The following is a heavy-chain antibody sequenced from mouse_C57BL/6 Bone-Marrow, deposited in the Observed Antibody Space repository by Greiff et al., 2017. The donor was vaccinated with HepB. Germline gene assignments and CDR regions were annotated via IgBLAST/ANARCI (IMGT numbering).Heavy chain of an antibody. CDR2: IYPGGGYT. D-gene: IGHD1-1*01. CDR3: AREGLLRTAYWYFDV. CDR1: GYTFTNYW. V-gene: IGHV1-63*01. Sequence: QVQLQQSGAELVRPGTSVKMSCKASGYTFTNYWIGWAKQRPGHGLEWIGDIYPGGGYTNYNEKFKGKATLTADKSSSTAYMQFSSLTSEDSAIYYCAREGLLRTAYWYFDVWGTGTTVTVSS. J-gene: IGHJ1*03.